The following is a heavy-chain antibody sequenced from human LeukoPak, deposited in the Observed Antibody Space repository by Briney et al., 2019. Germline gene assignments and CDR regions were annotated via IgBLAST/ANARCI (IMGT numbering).Heavy chain of an antibody. D-gene: IGHD2-2*01. CDR3: ARGVYCSSTTCSYYFDY. CDR2: INPNSGGT. V-gene: IGHV1-2*02. J-gene: IGHJ4*02. Sequence: ASVKVSCKASGYTFTGYYMHWVRQAPGQGLEWMGWINPNSGGTNYAQKFQGRVTMTRDTSISTAYMELSRLRSDDTAVYYCARGVYCSSTTCSYYFDYWGQGTLVTVSS. CDR1: GYTFTGYY.